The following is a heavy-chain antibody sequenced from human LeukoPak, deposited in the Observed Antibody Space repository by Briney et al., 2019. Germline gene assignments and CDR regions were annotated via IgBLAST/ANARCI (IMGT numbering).Heavy chain of an antibody. V-gene: IGHV4-61*02. CDR1: GGSISSGSHY. J-gene: IGHJ4*02. Sequence: SETLSLTCTVSGGSISSGSHYWSWIRQPAGKGLEWIGRIYTSGSTNYNPSLKSRVTISVDTSKNQFSLKLSSVTAADTAVYYCARDSSSWYRWGFDYWGQGTLVTVSS. CDR2: IYTSGST. CDR3: ARDSSSWYRWGFDY. D-gene: IGHD6-13*01.